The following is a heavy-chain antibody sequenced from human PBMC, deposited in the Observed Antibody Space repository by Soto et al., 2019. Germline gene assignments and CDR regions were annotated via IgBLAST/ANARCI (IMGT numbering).Heavy chain of an antibody. CDR1: GFTLRSYA. J-gene: IGHJ4*02. Sequence: GGSLRLSCAASGFTLRSYAIHWVRQAPGKGLEWVAVISRDGTNKYYVDSVKGRFTISRDNSKDTVYLQMNSLRDEDSAMFYCARSRSGAVADSFDFWGQGTLVTVFS. D-gene: IGHD3-10*01. CDR3: ARSRSGAVADSFDF. CDR2: ISRDGTNK. V-gene: IGHV3-30*04.